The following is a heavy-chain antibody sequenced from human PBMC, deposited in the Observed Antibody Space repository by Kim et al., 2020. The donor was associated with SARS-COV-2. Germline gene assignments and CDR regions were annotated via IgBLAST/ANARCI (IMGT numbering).Heavy chain of an antibody. Sequence: SQTLSLTCAISGDSVSGNRAAWNWVRQSPSRGLEWLGRTFYRSKWFYEYASAVKCRIIVSPDTSKNQFSLQLNSVTPEDTAVYYCACRYFHSWSQGTLVT. V-gene: IGHV6-1*01. CDR2: TFYRSKWFY. J-gene: IGHJ4*02. CDR1: GDSVSGNRAA. CDR3: ACRYFHS. D-gene: IGHD2-15*01.